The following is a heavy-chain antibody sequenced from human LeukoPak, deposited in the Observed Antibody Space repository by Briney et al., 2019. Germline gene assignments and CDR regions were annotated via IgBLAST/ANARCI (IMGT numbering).Heavy chain of an antibody. CDR2: INPNSGGA. Sequence: ASVKVSCKASGYTFTGYYMHWVRQAPGQGLEWMGWINPNSGGANYAQKFQGRVTMTRDTSISTAYMELSRLRSDDTAVYYCARAKEQWLVGGYDYWGQGTLVTASS. CDR3: ARAKEQWLVGGYDY. J-gene: IGHJ4*02. D-gene: IGHD6-19*01. CDR1: GYTFTGYY. V-gene: IGHV1-2*02.